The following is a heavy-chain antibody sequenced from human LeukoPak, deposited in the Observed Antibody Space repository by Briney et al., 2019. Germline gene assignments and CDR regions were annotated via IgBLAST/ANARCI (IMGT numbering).Heavy chain of an antibody. CDR3: ASSHDRSGND. Sequence: GGSLRLSCAASGFPFSTYWMAWVRQAPGKGLDWVANIRKDGGAKFYAASVKGRFIISRDNAKNSLYLQMNNLRDEDTAVYYCASSHDRSGNDWGQGTLVTV. CDR1: GFPFSTYW. J-gene: IGHJ4*02. V-gene: IGHV3-7*01. D-gene: IGHD3-22*01. CDR2: IRKDGGAK.